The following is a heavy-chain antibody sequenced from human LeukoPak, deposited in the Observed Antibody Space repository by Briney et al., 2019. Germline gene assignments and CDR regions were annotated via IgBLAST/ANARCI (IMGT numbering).Heavy chain of an antibody. D-gene: IGHD3-22*01. CDR3: ARVVHPYDYESSGLTYDAFDI. V-gene: IGHV7-4-1*02. Sequence: ASVKVSCKASGYTFTSYSMNWVRQAPGQGLEWLGWINTNTGNPTYAQGFTGRFVFSLDTSVNTAYLQISSLKAEDTAVYYCARVVHPYDYESSGLTYDAFDIWGQGTMVTVSS. J-gene: IGHJ3*02. CDR2: INTNTGNP. CDR1: GYTFTSYS.